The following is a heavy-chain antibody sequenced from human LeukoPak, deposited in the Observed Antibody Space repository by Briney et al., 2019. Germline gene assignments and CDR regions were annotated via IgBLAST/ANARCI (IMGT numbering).Heavy chain of an antibody. CDR1: GFTFDDYG. J-gene: IGHJ3*02. D-gene: IGHD6-13*01. CDR3: ARGAAAAGTSGAFDI. CDR2: INWNGGST. Sequence: GGSLRLSCAASGFTFDDYGMSWVRQAPGKGLEWVSGINWNGGSTGYPDSVKGRFTISRDNAKNSLYLQMNSLRAEDTALYYCARGAAAAGTSGAFDIWGQGTMVTVSS. V-gene: IGHV3-20*04.